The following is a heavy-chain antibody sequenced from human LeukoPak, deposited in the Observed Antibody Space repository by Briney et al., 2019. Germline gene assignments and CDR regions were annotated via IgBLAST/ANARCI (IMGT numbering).Heavy chain of an antibody. CDR3: ASGYCSGGSCYVASPLDY. CDR1: GYSISSGYY. V-gene: IGHV4-38-2*02. Sequence: SETLSLTCTVSGYSISSGYYWGWIRQPPGKGLEWIGSIYHSGSTYYNPSLKSRVTISVDTSKNQFSLKLSSVTAADTAVYYCASGYCSGGSCYVASPLDYWGQGTLVTVSS. J-gene: IGHJ4*02. CDR2: IYHSGST. D-gene: IGHD2-15*01.